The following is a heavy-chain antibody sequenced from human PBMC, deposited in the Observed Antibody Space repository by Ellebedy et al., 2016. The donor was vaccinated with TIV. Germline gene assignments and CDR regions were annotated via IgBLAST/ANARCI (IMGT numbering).Heavy chain of an antibody. Sequence: AASVQVSCKASGYTFTNYYMNWVRQAPGQGLEWMGIINPGGGGTSYAQKFQGRLTITRDTSTSTVYMELRSLSSEDPALYYCARAPLSGVFYGMDVWGQGTTVTVSS. D-gene: IGHD3-16*02. CDR2: INPGGGGT. CDR3: ARAPLSGVFYGMDV. V-gene: IGHV1-46*01. CDR1: GYTFTNYY. J-gene: IGHJ6*02.